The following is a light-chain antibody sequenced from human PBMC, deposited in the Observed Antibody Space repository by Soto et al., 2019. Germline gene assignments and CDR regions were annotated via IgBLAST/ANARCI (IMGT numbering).Light chain of an antibody. CDR3: QQYGSSLGGRRT. CDR1: QSVSSSY. J-gene: IGKJ1*01. CDR2: GAS. Sequence: EIVLTQSPGTLSLSPGERATLSCRASQSVSSSYLAWYQQKPGQAPRLLIYGASSRATGIPDRFSGSGSGTDFTLTISRLEPEDFAVYYCQQYGSSLGGRRTFGQGTKVEIK. V-gene: IGKV3-20*01.